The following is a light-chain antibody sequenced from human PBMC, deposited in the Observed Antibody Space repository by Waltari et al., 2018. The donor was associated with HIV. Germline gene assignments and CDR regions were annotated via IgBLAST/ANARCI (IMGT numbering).Light chain of an antibody. J-gene: IGKJ2*01. CDR2: LGS. CDR1: QSLLHSNGYKY. V-gene: IGKV2-28*01. Sequence: DFVMSQSPLSLPVTPGESASITCRSSQSLLHSNGYKYLDWYLHKAGHCPQLLIYLGSNRASGVPDRFSGSGSGTDFTLKISRVEAEDVGIYYCMQALQSPSYTFGQGTKLEIK. CDR3: MQALQSPSYT.